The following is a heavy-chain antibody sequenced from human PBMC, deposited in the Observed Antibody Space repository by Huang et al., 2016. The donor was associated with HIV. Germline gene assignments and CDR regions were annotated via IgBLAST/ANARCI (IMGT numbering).Heavy chain of an antibody. D-gene: IGHD4-17*01. V-gene: IGHV3-11*01. CDR2: ISSSSSTV. CDR1: GVTFSDYN. J-gene: IGHJ4*02. CDR3: AREKSTGVDY. Sequence: QVQLVESGGGLVKPGGSLRLSCAASGVTFSDYNMSWTRQAPGKGLEWVAYISSSSSTVYYADSWKGRFTISRDNGENSLYLQMNSLRAEDTALYYCAREKSTGVDYWGQGTLVTVSS.